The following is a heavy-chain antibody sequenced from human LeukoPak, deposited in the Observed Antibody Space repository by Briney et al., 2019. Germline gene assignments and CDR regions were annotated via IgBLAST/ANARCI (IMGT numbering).Heavy chain of an antibody. D-gene: IGHD2-15*01. V-gene: IGHV3-30*02. CDR2: IRYDGSNK. CDR1: GFTFSSYG. Sequence: GGSLRLSCAASGFTFSSYGMHWVRQAPGKGLEWVAFIRYDGSNKYYADSVKGRFTISRDNSKNTLYLQMNSLRAEDTAVYYCARSYCSGGSCYVGGVDYWGQGTLVTVSS. J-gene: IGHJ4*02. CDR3: ARSYCSGGSCYVGGVDY.